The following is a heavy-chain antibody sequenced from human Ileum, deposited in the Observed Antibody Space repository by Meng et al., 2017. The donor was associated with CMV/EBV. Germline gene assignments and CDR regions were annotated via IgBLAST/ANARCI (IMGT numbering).Heavy chain of an antibody. CDR3: ARMGGTVITGWFDP. CDR1: GLHFSSHA. V-gene: IGHV3-30*04. D-gene: IGHD4-11*01. CDR2: ISYDGSNK. Sequence: SGLHFSSHAMHWVRQAPGKGLEWVAVISYDGSNKYYADSVKGRFTISRDNSKNTLYLQMNSLRAEDTAVYYCARMGGTVITGWFDPWGQGTLVTVSS. J-gene: IGHJ5*02.